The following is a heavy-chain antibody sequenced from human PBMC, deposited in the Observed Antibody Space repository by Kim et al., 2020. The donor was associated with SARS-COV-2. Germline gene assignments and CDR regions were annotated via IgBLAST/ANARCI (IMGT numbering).Heavy chain of an antibody. V-gene: IGHV3-33*06. D-gene: IGHD1-26*01. CDR2: IWYDGSNK. J-gene: IGHJ6*02. Sequence: GGSLRLSCAASGFTFSSYGMHWVRQAPGKGLEWVAVIWYDGSNKYYADSVKGRFTISRDNSKNTLYLQMNSLRAEDTAVYYCAKDIRSGSRKTYGMDVWGQGTTVTVSS. CDR1: GFTFSSYG. CDR3: AKDIRSGSRKTYGMDV.